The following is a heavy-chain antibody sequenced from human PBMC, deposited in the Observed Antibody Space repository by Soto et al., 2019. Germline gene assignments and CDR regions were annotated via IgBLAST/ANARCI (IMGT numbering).Heavy chain of an antibody. CDR3: ARRDYSNQGFDY. V-gene: IGHV4-34*01. CDR1: GGSFSGYY. D-gene: IGHD4-4*01. J-gene: IGHJ4*02. Sequence: QVQLQQWSAGLLKPSETLSLTCAVYGGSFSGYYWSWIRQPPGKGLEWIGEINHSGSTNYNPSLKSLVTISVDTSKNQFSLKLSSVTAADTAVYYCARRDYSNQGFDYWGQGTLVTVSS. CDR2: INHSGST.